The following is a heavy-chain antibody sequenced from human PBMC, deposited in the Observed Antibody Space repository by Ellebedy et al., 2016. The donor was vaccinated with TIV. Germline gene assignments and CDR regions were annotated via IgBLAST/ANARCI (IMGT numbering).Heavy chain of an antibody. J-gene: IGHJ4*02. CDR2: IYYSGST. D-gene: IGHD6-19*01. CDR3: ASPDRYSSGWYVY. V-gene: IGHV4-59*12. CDR1: GCSISNYY. Sequence: SETLSLTXTVSGCSISNYYWSWIRQPPGKGLEWIGYIYYSGSTNFNPSLKSRVTISVDTSKNQFSLKLSSVTAADTAVYYCASPDRYSSGWYVYWGQGTLVTVSS.